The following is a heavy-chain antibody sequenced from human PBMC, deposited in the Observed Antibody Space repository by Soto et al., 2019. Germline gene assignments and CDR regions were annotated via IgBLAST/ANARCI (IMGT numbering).Heavy chain of an antibody. CDR3: ARGKGSYYYFDY. J-gene: IGHJ4*02. D-gene: IGHD1-26*01. Sequence: AGGSLRLSCAASGFTFNDYYMSWIRQAPGKGLEWVSYISPSSSTYTNYADSVKGRFTISRDNAKNSLSLQMNSLRGEDTAIYYCARGKGSYYYFDYWGQGTLVTVSS. CDR2: ISPSSSTYT. CDR1: GFTFNDYY. V-gene: IGHV3-11*06.